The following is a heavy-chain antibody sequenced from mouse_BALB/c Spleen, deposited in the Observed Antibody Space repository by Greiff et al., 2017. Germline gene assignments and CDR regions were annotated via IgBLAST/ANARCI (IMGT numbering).Heavy chain of an antibody. CDR1: GFTFSSFG. J-gene: IGHJ3*01. V-gene: IGHV5-17*02. CDR3: ASRYGNYVGFAY. Sequence: EVKVVESGGGLVQPGGSRKLSCAASGFTFSSFGMHWVRQAPEKGLEWVAYISSGSSTIYYADTVKGRFTISRDNPKNTLFLQMTSLRSEDTAMYYCASRYGNYVGFAYWGQGTLVTVSA. CDR2: ISSGSSTI. D-gene: IGHD2-1*01.